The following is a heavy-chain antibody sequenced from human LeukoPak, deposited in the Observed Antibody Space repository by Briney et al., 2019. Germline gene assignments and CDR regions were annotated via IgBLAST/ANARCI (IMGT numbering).Heavy chain of an antibody. CDR1: GYTFTSYD. CDR3: ARGVAEDY. J-gene: IGHJ4*02. CDR2: MTPNSGST. V-gene: IGHV1-8*01. Sequence: ASVKVSCKASGYTFTSYDINWVRQATGQGLEWMGWMTPNSGSTVYAQKFQGRVTMTRNTSISTAYMELRSLRSEDTAVYYCARGVAEDYWGQGTLVTVSS. D-gene: IGHD6-19*01.